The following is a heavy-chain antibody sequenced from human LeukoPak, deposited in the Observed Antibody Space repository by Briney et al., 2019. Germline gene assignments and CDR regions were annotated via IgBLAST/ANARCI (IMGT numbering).Heavy chain of an antibody. V-gene: IGHV4-34*01. D-gene: IGHD3-10*01. Sequence: PSETLSLTCAVYGGSFSGYYWSWIRQPPGKGLEWIGEINHSGSTNYNPSLKSRVTISVDTSKNQFSLKLSSVTAADTAVYYCASGFMVRGVIRWGQGTLVTVSS. CDR3: ASGFMVRGVIR. J-gene: IGHJ4*02. CDR1: GGSFSGYY. CDR2: INHSGST.